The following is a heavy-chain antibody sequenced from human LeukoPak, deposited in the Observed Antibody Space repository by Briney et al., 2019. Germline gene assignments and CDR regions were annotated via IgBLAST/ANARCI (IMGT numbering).Heavy chain of an antibody. CDR3: ARDEGYCTNDVCLATIGHSDY. Sequence: ASVKVSCKASGYTFTGYYIHWVRQAPGQGLEWMGWINPNSGGTKYAQKFQGRVTMTRDTSISTANMELSRLRSDDTAVYYCARDEGYCTNDVCLATIGHSDYWGQGTLVTVSS. J-gene: IGHJ4*02. D-gene: IGHD2-8*01. V-gene: IGHV1-2*02. CDR1: GYTFTGYY. CDR2: INPNSGGT.